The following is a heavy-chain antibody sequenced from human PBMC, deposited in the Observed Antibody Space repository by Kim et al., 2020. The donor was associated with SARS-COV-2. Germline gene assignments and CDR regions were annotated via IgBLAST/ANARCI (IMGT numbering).Heavy chain of an antibody. CDR3: ARGRTYYYGSGSYYSYYFDY. J-gene: IGHJ4*02. Sequence: SETLSLTCAVYGGSFSGYYWSWIRQPPGKGLEWIGEINHSGSTNYNPSLKSRVTISVDTSKNQFSLKLSSVTAADTAVYYCARGRTYYYGSGSYYSYYFDYWGQGTLVTVSS. V-gene: IGHV4-34*01. CDR2: INHSGST. D-gene: IGHD3-10*01. CDR1: GGSFSGYY.